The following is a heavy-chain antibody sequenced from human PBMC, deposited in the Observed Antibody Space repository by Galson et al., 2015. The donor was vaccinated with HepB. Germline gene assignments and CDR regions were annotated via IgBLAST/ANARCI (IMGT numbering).Heavy chain of an antibody. CDR3: ARDADTAMANYYYYYGMDV. J-gene: IGHJ6*02. CDR1: GFTFSDYY. CDR2: ISSSGSTI. D-gene: IGHD5-18*01. V-gene: IGHV3-11*01. Sequence: SLRLSCAASGFTFSDYYMSWIRQAPGKGLEWVSYISSSGSTIYYADSVKGRFTISRDNAKNSLYLQMNSLRAEDTAVYYCARDADTAMANYYYYYGMDVWSQVTTVTVSS.